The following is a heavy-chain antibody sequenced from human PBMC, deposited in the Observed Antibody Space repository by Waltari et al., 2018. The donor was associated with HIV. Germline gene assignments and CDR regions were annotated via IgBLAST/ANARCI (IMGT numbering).Heavy chain of an antibody. CDR1: GGSFSGYY. D-gene: IGHD6-19*01. J-gene: IGHJ4*02. V-gene: IGHV4-34*01. CDR3: ARLARYSSGGGDYFDY. Sequence: QVQLQQWGAGLLKPSETLSLTCAVYGGSFSGYYWSWIRQPPGKGLEWIGEINHSGSTNYNPSLKSRVTRSVDTSKNQFSLKLSSVTAADTAVYYCARLARYSSGGGDYFDYWGQGTLVTVSS. CDR2: INHSGST.